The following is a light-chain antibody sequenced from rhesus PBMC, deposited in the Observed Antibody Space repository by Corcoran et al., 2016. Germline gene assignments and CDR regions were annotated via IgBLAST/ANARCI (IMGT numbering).Light chain of an antibody. V-gene: IGKV1-38*01. CDR3: QQRNSYPYS. CDR1: QDINSY. CDR2: GES. J-gene: IGKJ2*01. Sequence: DIQLTQSPSSLSASVGDRVTITCRASQDINSYLAWYQQKSGKAPKRQINGESKLQSGVPARFSRSGCGTDFTLTISSLQPEDFAGYYCQQRNSYPYSFGQGTKVEIK.